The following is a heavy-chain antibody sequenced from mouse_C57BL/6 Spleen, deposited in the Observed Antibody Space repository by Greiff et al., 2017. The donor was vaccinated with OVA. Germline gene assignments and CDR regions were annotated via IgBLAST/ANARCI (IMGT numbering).Heavy chain of an antibody. CDR1: GYTFTSYG. V-gene: IGHV1-81*01. Sequence: VQLQESGAELARPGASVKLSCKASGYTFTSYGISWVKQRTGQGLEWIGEIYPRSGHTYYNEKFKGKATLTADKSSSTAYMELRSLTSEDSAVYFCATTKARMTTVPYAMDYWGQGTSVTVSS. J-gene: IGHJ4*01. CDR2: IYPRSGHT. D-gene: IGHD1-1*01. CDR3: ATTKARMTTVPYAMDY.